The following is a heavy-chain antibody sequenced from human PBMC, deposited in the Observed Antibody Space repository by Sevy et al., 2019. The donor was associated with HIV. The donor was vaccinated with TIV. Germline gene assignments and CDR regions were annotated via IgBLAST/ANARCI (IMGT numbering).Heavy chain of an antibody. J-gene: IGHJ4*02. CDR3: AREVVRKGYFDY. CDR2: VIHSGGT. CDR1: GGSIASGDHT. Sequence: SETLSLTCTVSGGSIASGDHTWTWIRQPPGQALEWIGYVIHSGGTFYNPSLRSRVTISVDTSKNQFSLNLSSVTAAATAVYYCAREVVRKGYFDYWGQGILVTVSS. D-gene: IGHD3-10*01. V-gene: IGHV4-30-2*01.